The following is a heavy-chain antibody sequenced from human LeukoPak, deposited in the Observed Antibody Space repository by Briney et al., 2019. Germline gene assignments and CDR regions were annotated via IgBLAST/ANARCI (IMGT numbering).Heavy chain of an antibody. D-gene: IGHD5-18*01. J-gene: IGHJ4*02. V-gene: IGHV3-30-3*01. Sequence: PGRSLRLSCAASGFTFSSYAMHWVRQAPGKGLEWVAVISYDGSNKYYADSVKGRFTISRDNSKNALYLQMNSLRGEDTAVYYCAREGYSYGYETLNYFDYWGQGTLVTVSS. CDR1: GFTFSSYA. CDR3: AREGYSYGYETLNYFDY. CDR2: ISYDGSNK.